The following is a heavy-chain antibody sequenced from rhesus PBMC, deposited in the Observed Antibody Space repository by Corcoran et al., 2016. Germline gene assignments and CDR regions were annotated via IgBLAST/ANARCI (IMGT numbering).Heavy chain of an antibody. J-gene: IGHJ4*01. Sequence: QVQLQESGPGLVKPSETLSLTCAVSGGSITSAYYYWSWIRQPPGQGLGWMGSITYSGRPSYNPSLKSRVTISRDTSKNQFSLKLTSVTAADTAIYYCARCIAAAGNCYFDFWGQGVLVTVSS. CDR2: ITYSGRP. D-gene: IGHD6-31*01. CDR3: ARCIAAAGNCYFDF. V-gene: IGHV4-122*02. CDR1: GGSITSAYYY.